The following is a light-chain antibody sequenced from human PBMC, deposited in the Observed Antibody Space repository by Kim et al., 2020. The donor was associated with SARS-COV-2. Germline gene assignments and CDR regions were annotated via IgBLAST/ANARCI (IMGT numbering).Light chain of an antibody. CDR1: QSISSW. CDR2: KAS. J-gene: IGKJ2*01. CDR3: QQYNSYPYT. Sequence: PLPHSPSTLSASVGDRVTITCRASQSISSWLAWYQQKPGKAPNLLIYKASSLESGVPSRFSGSGSGTEFTLTISSLQPNDFATYYCQQYNSYPYTFGQGTKLEI. V-gene: IGKV1-5*03.